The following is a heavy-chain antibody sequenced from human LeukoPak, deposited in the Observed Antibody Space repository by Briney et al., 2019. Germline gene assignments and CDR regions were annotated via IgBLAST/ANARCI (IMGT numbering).Heavy chain of an antibody. J-gene: IGHJ4*02. V-gene: IGHV3-9*01. D-gene: IGHD3-10*01. Sequence: GGSLRLSCAASGFTFDDYAMHWVRQAPGNGLEWVSGISWNSGSIGYADSVKGRFTISRDNAKNSLYLQMNSLRAEDTALYYCAKRGSGSYFDYWGQGTLVTVSS. CDR2: ISWNSGSI. CDR1: GFTFDDYA. CDR3: AKRGSGSYFDY.